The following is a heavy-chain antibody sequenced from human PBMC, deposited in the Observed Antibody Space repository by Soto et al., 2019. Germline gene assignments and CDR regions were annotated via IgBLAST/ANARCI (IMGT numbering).Heavy chain of an antibody. Sequence: QVQLVQSGAEVKKPGSSVKVSCKASGGTFSSYTISWVRQAPGQGLEWMGRIIPILGIANYAQKFQGRVTITADKATSTAYMELSSLRSEDTAVYYCARMAVAGISDYWGQGTLVTVSS. J-gene: IGHJ4*02. CDR1: GGTFSSYT. CDR2: IIPILGIA. CDR3: ARMAVAGISDY. V-gene: IGHV1-69*02. D-gene: IGHD6-19*01.